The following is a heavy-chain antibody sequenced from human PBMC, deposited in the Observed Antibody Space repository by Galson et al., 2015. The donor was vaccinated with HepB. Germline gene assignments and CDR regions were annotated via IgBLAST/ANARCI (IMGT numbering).Heavy chain of an antibody. CDR1: GGSFSGYY. V-gene: IGHV4-34*01. CDR3: ARGRPQWELLRPHPYYLDY. CDR2: INHSGST. Sequence: SETLSLTCAVYGGSFSGYYWSWIRQPPGKGLEWIGEINHSGSTNYNPSLKSRVTISVDTSKNQFSLKLSSVTAADTAVYYCARGRPQWELLRPHPYYLDYWGQGTLVTVSS. D-gene: IGHD1-26*01. J-gene: IGHJ4*02.